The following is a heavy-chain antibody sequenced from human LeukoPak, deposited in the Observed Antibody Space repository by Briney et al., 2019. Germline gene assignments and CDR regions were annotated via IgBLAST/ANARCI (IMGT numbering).Heavy chain of an antibody. V-gene: IGHV4-59*11. J-gene: IGHJ4*02. CDR3: ARVSGYDWESFYDY. D-gene: IGHD5-12*01. CDR2: IYYSGSN. CDR1: GGSISSHY. Sequence: SETLSLTCTVSGGSISSHYWSWIRQSPGKELEWIGYIYYSGSNSYNPSLKSRGTISVDTSKNQFSLQLNSVTAADTGVYYCARVSGYDWESFYDYWGQGTLVTVSS.